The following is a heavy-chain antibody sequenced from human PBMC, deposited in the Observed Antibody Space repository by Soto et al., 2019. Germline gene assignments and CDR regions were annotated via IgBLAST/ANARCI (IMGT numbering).Heavy chain of an antibody. D-gene: IGHD4-17*01. CDR3: ARLFNHGDYVNAFDI. J-gene: IGHJ3*02. CDR1: GGTFSSYA. V-gene: IGHV1-69*01. CDR2: IIPIFGTA. Sequence: QVQLVQSGAEVKKAGSSVKVSCKASGGTFSSYAISWVRQAPGQGLEWMGGIIPIFGTANYAQNSQGRVTITADESTSTAYMELSSLRSEDTAVYYCARLFNHGDYVNAFDIWGQGTMVTVSS.